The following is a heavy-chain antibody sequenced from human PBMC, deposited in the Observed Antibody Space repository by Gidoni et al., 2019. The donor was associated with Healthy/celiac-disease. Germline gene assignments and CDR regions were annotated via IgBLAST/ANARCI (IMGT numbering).Heavy chain of an antibody. Sequence: QVQLQESGPGLVKPSQTLSLTCTVSGGSIRSGVYYWSWIRQHPGKGMEWIGYIYYSGSTYYNPSLKSRATISVDTSKNQSSMKLSSVTAADTAVYYCASLRRMVRGGIMLYYFDYWGQGTLVTVSS. V-gene: IGHV4-31*03. J-gene: IGHJ4*02. D-gene: IGHD3-10*01. CDR2: IYYSGST. CDR3: ASLRRMVRGGIMLYYFDY. CDR1: GGSIRSGVYY.